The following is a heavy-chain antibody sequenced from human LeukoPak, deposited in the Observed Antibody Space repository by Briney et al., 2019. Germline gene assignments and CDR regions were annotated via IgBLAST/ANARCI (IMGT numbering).Heavy chain of an antibody. Sequence: GASVKVSCKASGYTFTSYYMHWVRQAPGQGLEWMGIINPSGGSTSYAQKFQGRVTMTRDTSTSTVYMELSSLRSEDTAVYYCARGDLGYCSGGSCPSSYYFDYWGQGTLVTVSS. CDR2: INPSGGST. CDR3: ARGDLGYCSGGSCPSSYYFDY. CDR1: GYTFTSYY. V-gene: IGHV1-46*01. J-gene: IGHJ4*02. D-gene: IGHD2-15*01.